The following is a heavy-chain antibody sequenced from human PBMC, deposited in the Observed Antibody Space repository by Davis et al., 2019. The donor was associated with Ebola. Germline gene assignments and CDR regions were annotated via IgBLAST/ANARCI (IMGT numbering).Heavy chain of an antibody. CDR3: VHTRGYRDHGMDG. J-gene: IGHJ6*02. CDR1: GFSFTTTGEA. CDR2: LYWDDDK. Sequence: SGPTLVKPTPTFTLTSTFSGFSFTTTGEAVGWIRQPPRKALEWLALLYWDDDKRYNPSLESRLTITKDSSKNQVVLTVTNVDPVDTATYYCVHTRGYRDHGMDGWGQGTPVIVSS. D-gene: IGHD1-14*01. V-gene: IGHV2-5*02.